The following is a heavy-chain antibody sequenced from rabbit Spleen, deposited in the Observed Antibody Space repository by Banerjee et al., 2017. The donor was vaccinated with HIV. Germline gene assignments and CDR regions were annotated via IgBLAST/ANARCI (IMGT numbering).Heavy chain of an antibody. D-gene: IGHD7-1*01. CDR3: ARFYAGYGDFGYAAM. V-gene: IGHV1S40*01. Sequence: QSLEESGGDLVKPGTSLTLTCIASGVSFSGDSYMCWVRQAPGKGLEWIACIDTGSSGFTYFASWAKGRFTISKTSSTTVTLQMTSLTAADTATYFCARFYAGYGDFGYAAMWGPGTLVTVS. CDR2: IDTGSSGFT. CDR1: GVSFSGDSY. J-gene: IGHJ6*01.